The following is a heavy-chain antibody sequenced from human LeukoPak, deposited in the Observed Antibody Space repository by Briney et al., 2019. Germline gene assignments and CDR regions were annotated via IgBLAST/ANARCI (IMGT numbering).Heavy chain of an antibody. CDR1: GFTFSDYY. D-gene: IGHD3-3*01. V-gene: IGHV3-11*01. Sequence: GGSLRLSCAASGFTFSDYYMSWIRQAPGKGLEWVSYISSSGSTICYADSVKGRFTISRDNAKNSLYLQMNSLRAEDTAVYYCARDRYYDFWSGYYLDYWGQGTLVTVSS. J-gene: IGHJ4*02. CDR3: ARDRYYDFWSGYYLDY. CDR2: ISSSGSTI.